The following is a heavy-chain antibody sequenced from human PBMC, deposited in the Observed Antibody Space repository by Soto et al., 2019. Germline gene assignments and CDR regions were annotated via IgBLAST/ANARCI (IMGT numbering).Heavy chain of an antibody. Sequence: ASVKVSCKASGYTFTSYDINWVRQATGQGLERMGWMNPNSGNTGYAQKFQGRVTMTRNTSISTAYMERRSLRSDDTAVYYCARVTSTPIAAAGTDYHGMDVWGQGTKVTVSS. V-gene: IGHV1-8*01. CDR1: GYTFTSYD. CDR2: MNPNSGNT. J-gene: IGHJ6*02. D-gene: IGHD6-13*01. CDR3: ARVTSTPIAAAGTDYHGMDV.